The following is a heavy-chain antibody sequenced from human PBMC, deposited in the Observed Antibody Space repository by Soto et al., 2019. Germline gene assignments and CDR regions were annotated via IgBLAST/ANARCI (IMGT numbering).Heavy chain of an antibody. CDR3: ARLYSGTFNC. Sequence: SATLSLTCTVSGGSISSGDYYWSWIRQPPGKGLEWIGYIYYSGSTKYNPSLRSRVTMSVDTSKNQFSLKLSSVTAADTAVYYCARLYSGTFNCWGQGTLVTVSS. V-gene: IGHV4-30-4*01. D-gene: IGHD1-26*01. J-gene: IGHJ4*02. CDR2: IYYSGST. CDR1: GGSISSGDYY.